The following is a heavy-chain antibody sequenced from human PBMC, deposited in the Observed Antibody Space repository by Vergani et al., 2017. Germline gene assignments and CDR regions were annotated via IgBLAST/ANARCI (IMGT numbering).Heavy chain of an antibody. D-gene: IGHD2-2*01. CDR2: IIPILGIA. V-gene: IGHV1-69*02. Sequence: QVQLVQSGAEVKKPGSSVKVSCKASGGTFSSYTISWVRQAPGQGLEWMGRIIPILGIANYAQKFQGRVTITADKSTSTAYMELSSLRSEDTAVYYCARGPICSSTSCYGSYFYYWGQGTLVTVSS. CDR3: ARGPICSSTSCYGSYFYY. CDR1: GGTFSSYT. J-gene: IGHJ4*02.